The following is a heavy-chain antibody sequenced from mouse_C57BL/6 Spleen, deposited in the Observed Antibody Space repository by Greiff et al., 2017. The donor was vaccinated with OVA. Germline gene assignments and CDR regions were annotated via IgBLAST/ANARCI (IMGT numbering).Heavy chain of an antibody. V-gene: IGHV1-69*01. CDR2: IDPSDSYT. CDR3: ARWGYSKYYFDY. J-gene: IGHJ2*01. Sequence: QVQLQQSGAELVMPGASVKLSCKASGYTFTSYWMHWVKQRPGQGLEWIGEIDPSDSYTNYNQKFKGKSTLTVDKSSSTAYMQLSSLTSEDSAVYYCARWGYSKYYFDYWGQGTTLTVSS. D-gene: IGHD2-5*01. CDR1: GYTFTSYW.